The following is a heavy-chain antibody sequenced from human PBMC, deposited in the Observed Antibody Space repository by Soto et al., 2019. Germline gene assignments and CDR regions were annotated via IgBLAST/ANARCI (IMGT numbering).Heavy chain of an antibody. CDR3: ATPGITASYYYYYGMDV. J-gene: IGHJ6*01. CDR2: ISYDGSNK. V-gene: IGHV3-30*03. D-gene: IGHD1-20*01. Sequence: GGSLRLSCAASGFTVSSYGMHWVRQAPGKGLEWVAVISYDGSNKYYADSVKGRFTISRDNSKNTLYLQMNSLRAEDTAAYYCATPGITASYYYYYGMDVWGQWTTVTVSS. CDR1: GFTVSSYG.